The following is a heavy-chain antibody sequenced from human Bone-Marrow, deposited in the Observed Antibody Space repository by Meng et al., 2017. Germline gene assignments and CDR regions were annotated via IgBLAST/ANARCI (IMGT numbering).Heavy chain of an antibody. J-gene: IGHJ4*02. CDR1: GFTFSSYG. D-gene: IGHD2-2*01. CDR2: IKEDGSEK. Sequence: GESLKISCAASGFTFSSYGMHWVRQAPGKGLEWVANIKEDGSEKYYVESVKGRFTISRDNAKNSLYLQMNSLRAEDSAVYYCARGGIRVVWGRLSYFDYWGQGTTVTVSS. V-gene: IGHV3-7*01. CDR3: ARGGIRVVWGRLSYFDY.